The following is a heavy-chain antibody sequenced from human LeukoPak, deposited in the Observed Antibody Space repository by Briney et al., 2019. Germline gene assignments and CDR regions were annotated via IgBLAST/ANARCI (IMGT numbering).Heavy chain of an antibody. CDR3: ASFTYSSPQTFDI. J-gene: IGHJ3*02. CDR1: GGTFSSYA. CDR2: IIPIFGTA. V-gene: IGHV1-69*13. D-gene: IGHD6-13*01. Sequence: SVKVSCKASGGTFSSYAISWVRQAPGQGLEWMGGIIPIFGTANYAQKFQGRVTITADESTSTAYMELSSLRSEDTAVYYCASFTYSSPQTFDIWGQGTMVTVSS.